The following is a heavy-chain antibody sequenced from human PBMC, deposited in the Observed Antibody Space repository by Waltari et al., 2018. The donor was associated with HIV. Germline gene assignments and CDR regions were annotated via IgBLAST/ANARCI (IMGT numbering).Heavy chain of an antibody. CDR3: ARGGHCSSTSCRSYYFDY. V-gene: IGHV4-61*02. CDR1: GGSISSGSYY. Sequence: QVQLQESGPGLVKPSQTLSLTCTVSGGSISSGSYYWSWLRQPAGQGLEWIGRIYTSGSTNYNPSLKSRVTISVDTSKNQFSLKLSSVTAADTAVYYCARGGHCSSTSCRSYYFDYWGQGTLVTVSS. D-gene: IGHD2-2*01. J-gene: IGHJ4*02. CDR2: IYTSGST.